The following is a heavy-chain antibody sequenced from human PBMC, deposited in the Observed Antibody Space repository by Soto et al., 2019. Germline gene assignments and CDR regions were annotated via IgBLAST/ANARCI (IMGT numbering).Heavy chain of an antibody. CDR1: GGSFSGYY. CDR3: ERGGTIAALDY. D-gene: IGHD6-6*01. Sequence: QVQLQQWGAGLLKPSETLSLTCAVYGGSFSGYYWSWIRQPPGKGLEWIGEINHSGSTNYNPSLKSRVTISVDTSKTQFSLKLSSVTAADTAVYYCERGGTIAALDYWGQGTLVTVSS. CDR2: INHSGST. J-gene: IGHJ4*02. V-gene: IGHV4-34*01.